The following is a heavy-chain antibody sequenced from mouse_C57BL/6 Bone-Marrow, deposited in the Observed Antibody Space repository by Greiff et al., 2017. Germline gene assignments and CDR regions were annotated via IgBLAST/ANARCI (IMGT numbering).Heavy chain of an antibody. CDR1: GFTFSDYY. Sequence: EVQLVESGGGLVQPGGSLKLSCAASGFTFSDYYMYWVRQTPEKRLEWVAYISNGGGSTYYPDTVKGRFTISRDNAKNTLSLQMSRLKSEDTAMYYCARPNYGSSRDYWGQGTTLTVSS. D-gene: IGHD1-1*01. V-gene: IGHV5-12*01. CDR2: ISNGGGST. CDR3: ARPNYGSSRDY. J-gene: IGHJ2*01.